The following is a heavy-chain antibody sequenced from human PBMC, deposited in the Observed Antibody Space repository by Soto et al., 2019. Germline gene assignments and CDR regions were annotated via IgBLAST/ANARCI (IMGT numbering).Heavy chain of an antibody. J-gene: IGHJ6*02. Sequence: PGGSLRLSCAASGFTFSSYWMHWVRQAPGKGLVWVSRINSDGSSTSYADSVKGRFTISRDNAKNTLYLQMNSLRAEDTAVYYCARVGPIVVVPAAILADYYYYGMDVWGQGTTVTVSS. D-gene: IGHD2-2*01. V-gene: IGHV3-74*01. CDR1: GFTFSSYW. CDR3: ARVGPIVVVPAAILADYYYYGMDV. CDR2: INSDGSST.